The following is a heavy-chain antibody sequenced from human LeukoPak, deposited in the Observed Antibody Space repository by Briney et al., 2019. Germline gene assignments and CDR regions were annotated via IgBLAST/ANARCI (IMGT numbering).Heavy chain of an antibody. V-gene: IGHV3-30*04. CDR1: GFTFSSYA. J-gene: IGHJ5*02. CDR2: ISYDGSNK. CDR3: ARENGDYVLTWFDP. Sequence: GGSLRLSCAASGFTFSSYAMHWVRQAPGKGLEWVAVISYDGSNKYYADSVKGRFTISRDNSKNTLYLQMNSLRAEDTAVYYCARENGDYVLTWFDPGGEGTLVTVSS. D-gene: IGHD4-17*01.